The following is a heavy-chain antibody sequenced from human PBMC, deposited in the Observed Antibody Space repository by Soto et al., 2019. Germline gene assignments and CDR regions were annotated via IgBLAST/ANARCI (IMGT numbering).Heavy chain of an antibody. CDR3: TTLLRKAHDAFDI. CDR1: GFTFGYYA. CDR2: IRSKAYGGTT. Sequence: PGGSLRLSCTASGFTFGYYAMSWVRQAPGKGLEWVGFIRSKAYGGTTEYAASVKGRFTISRDDSKSIAYLQMNSLKTEDTAVYYCTTLLRKAHDAFDIWGQGTMVTVSS. J-gene: IGHJ3*02. V-gene: IGHV3-49*04.